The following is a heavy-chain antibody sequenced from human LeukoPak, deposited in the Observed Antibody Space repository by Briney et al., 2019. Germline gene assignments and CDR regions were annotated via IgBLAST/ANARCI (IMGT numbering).Heavy chain of an antibody. Sequence: SDTLSLTCAVSGYSISSSNWWGWIRQPPGKGLEWIGYIYYSGSTYYNPSLKSRVTMSEDTSKNQFSLKLSSVTAVDTAVYYCARNTHMRGMDVWGQGTTVTVSS. CDR2: IYYSGST. D-gene: IGHD2-2*01. CDR1: GYSISSSNW. CDR3: ARNTHMRGMDV. V-gene: IGHV4-28*01. J-gene: IGHJ6*02.